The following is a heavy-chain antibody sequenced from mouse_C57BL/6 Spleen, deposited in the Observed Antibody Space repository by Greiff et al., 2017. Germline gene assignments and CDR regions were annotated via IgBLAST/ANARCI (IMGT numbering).Heavy chain of an antibody. J-gene: IGHJ3*01. Sequence: VQGVESGAELARPGASVKLSCKASGYTFTSYGISWVKQRTGQGLEWIGEIYPRSGNTYYNEKFKGKATLTADKSSSTAYMELRSLTSEDSAVYFCARSNYGNYGFAYWGQGTLVTVSA. CDR1: GYTFTSYG. CDR3: ARSNYGNYGFAY. CDR2: IYPRSGNT. V-gene: IGHV1-81*01. D-gene: IGHD2-1*01.